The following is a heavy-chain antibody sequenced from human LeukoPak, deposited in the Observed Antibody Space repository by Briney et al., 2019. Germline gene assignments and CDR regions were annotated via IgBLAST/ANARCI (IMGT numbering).Heavy chain of an antibody. D-gene: IGHD6-6*01. V-gene: IGHV3-30-3*01. CDR3: ARDRRRAARPAGNWFDP. Sequence: GGSLRLSCAASGFTFSSYAMHWVRQAPGKGLEWVADISYDGSNKYYADSVKGRFTISRDNSKNTLYLQMNGLRAEDTAVYYCARDRRRAARPAGNWFDPWGQGTLVTVSS. CDR1: GFTFSSYA. CDR2: ISYDGSNK. J-gene: IGHJ5*02.